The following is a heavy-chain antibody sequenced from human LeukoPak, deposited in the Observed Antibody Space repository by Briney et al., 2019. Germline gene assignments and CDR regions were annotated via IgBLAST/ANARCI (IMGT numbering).Heavy chain of an antibody. CDR2: IYTSGST. D-gene: IGHD6-19*01. V-gene: IGHV4-4*07. J-gene: IGHJ4*02. CDR1: GGSISSYY. Sequence: PSDTLSLTCTVSGGSISSYYWSWIRQPAGKGLEWIGRIYTSGSTNYNPSLKSRVTMSVDTSKNQFSLKLSSVTAADTAVYYCARVSVAGPRGYFDYWGRGTLVTVSS. CDR3: ARVSVAGPRGYFDY.